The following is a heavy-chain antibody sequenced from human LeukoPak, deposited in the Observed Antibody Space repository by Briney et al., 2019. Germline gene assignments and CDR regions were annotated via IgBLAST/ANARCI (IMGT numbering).Heavy chain of an antibody. D-gene: IGHD4-17*01. Sequence: GGFLRLSCAASGFTFSDYYMSWIRQAPGRGLEWVSYISSSGSTIYYADSVKGRFTISRDNAKNSLYLQMNSLRAEDTAVYYCAKVDTTPSNYWGQGTLVTVSS. CDR2: ISSSGSTI. V-gene: IGHV3-11*01. CDR1: GFTFSDYY. CDR3: AKVDTTPSNY. J-gene: IGHJ4*02.